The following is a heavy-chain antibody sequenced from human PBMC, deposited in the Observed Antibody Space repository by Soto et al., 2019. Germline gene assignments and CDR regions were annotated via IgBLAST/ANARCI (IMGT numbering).Heavy chain of an antibody. D-gene: IGHD2-15*01. CDR3: ARLWCSGGSCYSGLADY. CDR2: IYYSGST. Sequence: SETLSLTCTVSGGSISSYYWSWIRQPPGKGLEWIGYIYYSGSTNYNPSLKSRISMSLDTSKNQFSLKLSSVTAADTAVYYCARLWCSGGSCYSGLADYWGQGTLVTVSS. V-gene: IGHV4-59*08. J-gene: IGHJ4*02. CDR1: GGSISSYY.